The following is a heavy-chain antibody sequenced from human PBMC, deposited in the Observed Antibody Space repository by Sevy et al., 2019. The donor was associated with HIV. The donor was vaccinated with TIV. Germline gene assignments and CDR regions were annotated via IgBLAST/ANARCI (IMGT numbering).Heavy chain of an antibody. D-gene: IGHD2-8*01. CDR3: ARGRKTTQEWLEELDYYYGMDV. CDR1: GFTFSTYD. V-gene: IGHV3-30*02. Sequence: GGSLRLSCAASGFTFSTYDMHWVRQAPGKGLEWVAYIRYDGSNKYYGDSVRGRFTISRDNSKGTLYVQLNSLRAGDTAVYYCARGRKTTQEWLEELDYYYGMDVWGQGTSVTVSS. CDR2: IRYDGSNK. J-gene: IGHJ6*02.